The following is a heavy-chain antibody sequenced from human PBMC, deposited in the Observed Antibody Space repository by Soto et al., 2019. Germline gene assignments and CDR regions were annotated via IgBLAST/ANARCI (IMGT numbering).Heavy chain of an antibody. V-gene: IGHV4-34*01. J-gene: IGHJ5*02. CDR3: ARVRGYYSDSRGYLNWFDP. CDR2: INHSGST. CDR1: WGSFSGYY. D-gene: IGHD3-22*01. Sequence: PSETLSRTCAVYWGSFSGYYWSWIRQPPGKGLEWIGEINHSGSTSYNPSLKSRVTISVDTSKNQFSRKLSSVTAADTAVYYCARVRGYYSDSRGYLNWFDPWAQGTLVTVSS.